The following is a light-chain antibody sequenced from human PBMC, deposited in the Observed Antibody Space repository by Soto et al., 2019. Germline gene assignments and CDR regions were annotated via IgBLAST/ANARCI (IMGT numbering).Light chain of an antibody. J-gene: IGLJ2*01. CDR3: QTWGSGTVV. CDR2: LNSDGSH. Sequence: QSVLTQSPSASASLGASVKLTCTLSSGHSSYAIAWHRQQPEKGPRYLMKLNSDGSHSKGDGIPDRFSGSSSGAERYLTISSLQSEDEADYYCQTWGSGTVVFGGGTQLTVL. V-gene: IGLV4-69*01. CDR1: SGHSSYA.